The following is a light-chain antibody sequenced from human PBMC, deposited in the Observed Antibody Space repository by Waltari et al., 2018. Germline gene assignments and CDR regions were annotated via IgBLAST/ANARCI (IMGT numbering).Light chain of an antibody. V-gene: IGKV1-39*01. CDR2: AAS. CDR1: QSINSY. J-gene: IGKJ2*01. Sequence: DIQMTQSPSSLSASVGDRVTIACRASQSINSYLNWYQHKPGKAPKLLIYAASTLQSGVPSRCSGSGSGTDFTLTITSLQLEDFATYYCQQSYGTPLYTFGQGTRLEI. CDR3: QQSYGTPLYT.